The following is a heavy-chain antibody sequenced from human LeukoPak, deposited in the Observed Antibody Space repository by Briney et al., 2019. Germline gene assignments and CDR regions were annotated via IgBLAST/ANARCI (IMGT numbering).Heavy chain of an antibody. Sequence: GGSLRLSCAASGFTVDSNYLSWVRQAPGKGLEWVSTIYTGGNTYCAASVKGRFTISRDSSKNTVFLHMNSLRAEDTAMYYCARGDDSGYYDYFDYWGQGALVTVSS. CDR2: IYTGGNT. CDR1: GFTVDSNY. D-gene: IGHD3-22*01. V-gene: IGHV3-53*01. J-gene: IGHJ4*02. CDR3: ARGDDSGYYDYFDY.